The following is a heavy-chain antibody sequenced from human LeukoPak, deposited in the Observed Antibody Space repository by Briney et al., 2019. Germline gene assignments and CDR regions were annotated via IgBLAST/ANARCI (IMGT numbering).Heavy chain of an antibody. D-gene: IGHD3-9*01. CDR3: AHRRDYDILTGYPYNWFDP. CDR1: EFSLSTSGVG. Sequence: SGPTLVNPTQTLTLTCPFSEFSLSTSGVGVGWIRQPPGKALEWLALIYWDDDKRYSPSLKSRLTITEDTSKNQVVLTMTNMDPVDTATYYCAHRRDYDILTGYPYNWFDPWGQGTLVTVSS. J-gene: IGHJ5*02. CDR2: IYWDDDK. V-gene: IGHV2-5*02.